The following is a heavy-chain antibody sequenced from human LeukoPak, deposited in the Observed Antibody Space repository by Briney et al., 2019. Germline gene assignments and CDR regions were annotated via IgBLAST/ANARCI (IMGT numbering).Heavy chain of an antibody. Sequence: KPSETLSLTCTVSGGSINSYYWSWIRQPPGKGLEWIGYIYYSGSTNYNPSLKSRVTISVDTSKNQFSLKLSSVTAADTAVYYCARADHTMPFDYWGQGTLVTVSS. CDR2: IYYSGST. D-gene: IGHD3-3*01. J-gene: IGHJ4*02. CDR1: GGSINSYY. V-gene: IGHV4-59*01. CDR3: ARADHTMPFDY.